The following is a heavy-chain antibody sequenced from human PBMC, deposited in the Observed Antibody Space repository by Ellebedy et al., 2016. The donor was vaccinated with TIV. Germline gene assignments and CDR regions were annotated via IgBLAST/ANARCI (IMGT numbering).Heavy chain of an antibody. J-gene: IGHJ6*03. CDR3: ARGGYNWNDAYYYYMDV. Sequence: MPSETLSLTCTVSGGSIDGNNQAWSWIRQTPGKGLAWLGYIAHTARTFYNPSLQRRVTISVDTSKNQFSLKLTSVTAADTAVYYCARGGYNWNDAYYYYMDVWGKGTTVTVSS. CDR2: IAHTART. V-gene: IGHV4-30-2*01. D-gene: IGHD1-20*01. CDR1: GGSIDGNNQA.